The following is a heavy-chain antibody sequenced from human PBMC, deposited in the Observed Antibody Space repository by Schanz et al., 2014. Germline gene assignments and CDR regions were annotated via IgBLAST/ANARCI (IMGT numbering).Heavy chain of an antibody. J-gene: IGHJ4*02. Sequence: VQLVQSGAEMKKPGSSVKVSCKASGGTFSSFGINWVRQAPGQGLEWMGRIIPSLGLAKYEQKFQDKVTITADTSTTTAYMELSGLRSEDTAVYCCARGAPAATYLDAWGLGTLVTVSS. CDR3: ARGAPAATYLDA. D-gene: IGHD6-25*01. CDR2: IIPSLGLA. V-gene: IGHV1-69*09. CDR1: GGTFSSFG.